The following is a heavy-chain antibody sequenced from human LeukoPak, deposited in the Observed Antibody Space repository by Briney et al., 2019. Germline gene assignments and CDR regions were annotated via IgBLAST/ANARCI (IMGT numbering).Heavy chain of an antibody. Sequence: SETLSLTCAVSGYSISSGYYWGWIRQPPGKGLEWIGSIYHSGGTYYNSSLKSRVTISVDTSKNQFSLKLSSVTAADTAIYYCARHFRDVYDLGYWGQGTLVTVSS. CDR3: ARHFRDVYDLGY. CDR1: GYSISSGYY. CDR2: IYHSGGT. V-gene: IGHV4-38-2*01. D-gene: IGHD5/OR15-5a*01. J-gene: IGHJ4*02.